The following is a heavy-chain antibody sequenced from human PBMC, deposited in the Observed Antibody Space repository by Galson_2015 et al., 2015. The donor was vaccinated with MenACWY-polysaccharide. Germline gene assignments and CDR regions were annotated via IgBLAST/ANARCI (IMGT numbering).Heavy chain of an antibody. Sequence: SLRLSCAASGLTFSNNWIHWVRQAPGEGLVWVSRINRDASSTAYADSVKGRFTISRDNAKNTLYLQMNSLRVEDTAVYYCIGPLGRGGTGAYGMDAWGQGTTVPVSS. V-gene: IGHV3-74*01. D-gene: IGHD3-10*01. CDR2: INRDASST. CDR3: IGPLGRGGTGAYGMDA. J-gene: IGHJ6*02. CDR1: GLTFSNNW.